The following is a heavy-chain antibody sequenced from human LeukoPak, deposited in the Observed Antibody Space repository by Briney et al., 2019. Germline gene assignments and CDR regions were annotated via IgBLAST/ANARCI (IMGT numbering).Heavy chain of an antibody. D-gene: IGHD3-10*01. CDR1: GYTFTSYG. CDR2: ISGYNDNT. Sequence: ASVKVSCKTSGYTFTSYGIIWVRQAPGQGLEWMGWISGYNDNTKYTQKLQSRVTMTTDTSTSTAYMELRSLRSDDTAVYYCARATGRVVRGITWRYFDYWGQGTLVTVSS. J-gene: IGHJ4*02. V-gene: IGHV1-18*01. CDR3: ARATGRVVRGITWRYFDY.